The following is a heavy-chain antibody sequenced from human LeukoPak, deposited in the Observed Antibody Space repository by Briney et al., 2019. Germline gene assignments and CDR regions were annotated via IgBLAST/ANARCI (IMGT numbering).Heavy chain of an antibody. CDR2: ISAYNGNT. V-gene: IGHV1-18*01. Sequence: ASVKVSCKASGYTFTSYGISWVRQPPGQGLEWMGWISAYNGNTNYAQKLQGRVTMTTDTSTSTAYMELRSLRSDDTAVYYCARGRGCSSTSCDDYFDYWGQATLVTVSS. CDR3: ARGRGCSSTSCDDYFDY. CDR1: GYTFTSYG. D-gene: IGHD2-2*01. J-gene: IGHJ4*02.